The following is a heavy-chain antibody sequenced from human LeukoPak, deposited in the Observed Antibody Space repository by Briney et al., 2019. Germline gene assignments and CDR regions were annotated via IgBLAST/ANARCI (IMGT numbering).Heavy chain of an antibody. CDR3: AKGAYSYGELKAFDI. CDR1: GFTFSSYA. D-gene: IGHD5-18*01. CDR2: ISGSDGNT. J-gene: IGHJ3*02. V-gene: IGHV3-23*01. Sequence: GGSLRLSCAASGFTFSSYAMAWVRQAPGKGLEWVSGISGSDGNTHYADSVKGRITISRDNSKNTLHLQMNSLRAEDTAVYYCAKGAYSYGELKAFDIWGQGTMVTVSS.